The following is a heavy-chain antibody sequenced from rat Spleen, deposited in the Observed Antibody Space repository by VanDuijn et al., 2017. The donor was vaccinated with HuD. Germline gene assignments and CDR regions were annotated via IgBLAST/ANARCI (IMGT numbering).Heavy chain of an antibody. Sequence: EVQLVESGGGLVQPGGSLRLSCAASGFTFTNYYMAWVRQAPTKGLEWVAYISTGGDNTYYRDSVKARFTIFRANAKSTLYLQLDSLSSEDTATYYCATDTFYDGTYYPGGFDYWGQGVMVTVSS. CDR2: ISTGGDNT. CDR1: GFTFTNYY. J-gene: IGHJ2*01. CDR3: ATDTFYDGTYYPGGFDY. D-gene: IGHD1-12*02. V-gene: IGHV5-27*01.